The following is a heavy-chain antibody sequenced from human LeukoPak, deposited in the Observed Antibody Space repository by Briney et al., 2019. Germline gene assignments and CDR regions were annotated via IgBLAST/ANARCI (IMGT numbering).Heavy chain of an antibody. Sequence: GGSLRLSCAASGFTFSSYGMHWVRQAPGKGLEWVAVISYDGSNKYYADSVKGRFTISRDNSKNTLCLQVNSLRAEDTAVYYCAKDGTMIVVNYFDYWGQGTLVTVSS. D-gene: IGHD3-22*01. CDR3: AKDGTMIVVNYFDY. J-gene: IGHJ4*02. CDR2: ISYDGSNK. CDR1: GFTFSSYG. V-gene: IGHV3-30*18.